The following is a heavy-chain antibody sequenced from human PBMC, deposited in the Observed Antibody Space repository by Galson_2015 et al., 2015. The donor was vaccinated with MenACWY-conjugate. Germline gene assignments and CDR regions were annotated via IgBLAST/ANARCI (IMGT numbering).Heavy chain of an antibody. Sequence: CAISGDSVSSSRVAWNWIRQSPSRGLEWLGRTYYRSKWYYEYALSVRGRITVNPDTSRNQFSLQLNSVTPDDTAVYYCVRGNQNFDYWGQGTLVTVSS. CDR3: VRGNQNFDY. J-gene: IGHJ4*02. V-gene: IGHV6-1*01. D-gene: IGHD1-14*01. CDR2: TYYRSKWYY. CDR1: GDSVSSSRVA.